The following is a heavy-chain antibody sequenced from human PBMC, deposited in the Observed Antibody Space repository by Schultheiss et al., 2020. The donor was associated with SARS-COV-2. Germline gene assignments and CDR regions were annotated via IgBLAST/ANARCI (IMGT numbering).Heavy chain of an antibody. J-gene: IGHJ5*02. CDR2: IYYSGST. CDR1: GGSISSSSYY. V-gene: IGHV4-31*03. CDR3: ARDRGYNWFDP. D-gene: IGHD3-10*01. Sequence: SETLSLTCTVSGGSISSSSYYWGWIRQHPGKGLEWIGYIYYSGSTYYNPSLKSRVTISVDTSKNQFSLKLNSVTAADTAVYYCARDRGYNWFDPWGQGILVTVSS.